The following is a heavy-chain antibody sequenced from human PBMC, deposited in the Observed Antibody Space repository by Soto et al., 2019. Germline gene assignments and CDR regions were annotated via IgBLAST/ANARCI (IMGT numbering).Heavy chain of an antibody. CDR3: ARGAAAGPSLFYYYYGMDV. CDR2: INPSGGST. Sequence: SVKVSCKASGYTFTSYYMHWVRQAPGQGLEWMGIINPSGGSTSYAQKFQGRVTMTRDTSTSTVYMELSSLRSEDTAVYYCARGAAAGPSLFYYYYGMDVWGQGTTVTVSS. CDR1: GYTFTSYY. J-gene: IGHJ6*02. V-gene: IGHV1-46*01. D-gene: IGHD6-13*01.